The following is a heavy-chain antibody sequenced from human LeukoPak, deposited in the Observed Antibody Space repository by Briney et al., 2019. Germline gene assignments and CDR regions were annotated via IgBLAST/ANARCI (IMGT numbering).Heavy chain of an antibody. J-gene: IGHJ3*02. Sequence: NSSETLSLTCTVSGGSISSGSYYWSWIRQPAGKGLEWIGRMYSSGGTNYNPSLKSRVTMSADTSKNQLSLKLSSVTAADTAVYYCARDGWEVYPPIDAFDIWGQGTMVTVSS. V-gene: IGHV4-61*02. CDR1: GGSISSGSYY. CDR3: ARDGWEVYPPIDAFDI. CDR2: MYSSGGT. D-gene: IGHD1-14*01.